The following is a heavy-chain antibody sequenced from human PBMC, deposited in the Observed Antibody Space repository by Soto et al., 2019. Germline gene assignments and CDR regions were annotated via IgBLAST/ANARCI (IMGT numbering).Heavy chain of an antibody. V-gene: IGHV1-24*01. CDR3: ATVSIFGVVYGMDV. D-gene: IGHD3-3*01. CDR2: FDPEDGET. J-gene: IGHJ6*02. Sequence: GASVKVSCKVSGYTLTELSMHWVRQAPGKGLEWMGGFDPEDGETIYAQKFQGRVTMTEDTSTDTAYMELSSLRSEDTAVYYCATVSIFGVVYGMDVWGQGTTVTVSS. CDR1: GYTLTELS.